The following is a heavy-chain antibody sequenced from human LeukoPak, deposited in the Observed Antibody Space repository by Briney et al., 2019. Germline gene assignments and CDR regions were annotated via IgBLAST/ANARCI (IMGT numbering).Heavy chain of an antibody. CDR2: IYYSGST. Sequence: SETLSLTCTVSGGSISSYYWSWIRQPPGKGLEWIGYIYYSGSTNYNPSLKSRVTISVDTSKNQCSLKLSSVTAADTAVYYCARAYQVYYYGMDVWGQGTTVTVSS. V-gene: IGHV4-59*08. J-gene: IGHJ6*02. CDR3: ARAYQVYYYGMDV. CDR1: GGSISSYY.